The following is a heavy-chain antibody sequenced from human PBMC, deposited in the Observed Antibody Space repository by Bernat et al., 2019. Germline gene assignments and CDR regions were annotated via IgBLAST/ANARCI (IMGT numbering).Heavy chain of an antibody. CDR3: AVHRLSTYDDHLR. CDR1: GDSISGSNHY. V-gene: IGHV4-39*01. Sequence: QLQLQESGPGLVNLSETLSLTCTVSGDSISGSNHYWGWIRQPPGKGLEWIGTIHYTGTTYYNPSLKSRVALSVATSKNQFSLKLSSVTAADTAVYYCAVHRLSTYDDHLRWGQGTLVTVSS. J-gene: IGHJ4*02. CDR2: IHYTGTT. D-gene: IGHD4-17*01.